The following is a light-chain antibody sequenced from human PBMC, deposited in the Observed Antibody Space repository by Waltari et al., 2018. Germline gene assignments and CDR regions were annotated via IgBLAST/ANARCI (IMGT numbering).Light chain of an antibody. CDR3: QFWDTTSDRVV. V-gene: IGLV3-21*02. J-gene: IGLJ2*01. CDR1: NVGSKS. CDR2: DDT. Sequence: SYVLTQPPSASVATGETARITCRGDNVGSKSVHWYQQKPGQAPLLVVYDDTARPSGIPDRFSASNSGNTATLTISRVENGDEADYYCQFWDTTSDRVVFGGGTKLTVL.